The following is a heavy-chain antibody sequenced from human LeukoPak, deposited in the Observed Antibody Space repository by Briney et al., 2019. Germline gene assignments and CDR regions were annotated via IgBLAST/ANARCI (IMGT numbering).Heavy chain of an antibody. CDR1: GFTFSSYA. Sequence: PGGSLRLSCAASGFTFSSYAMHWVRQAPGKGLEWVAVISYDGSNKYYADSVKGRFTISRDNSKNTLYLQMNSLRAEDTAVYYCAKQNTGDYYDSSGYEYFDYWGQGTLVTVSS. V-gene: IGHV3-30-3*02. D-gene: IGHD3-22*01. CDR2: ISYDGSNK. J-gene: IGHJ4*02. CDR3: AKQNTGDYYDSSGYEYFDY.